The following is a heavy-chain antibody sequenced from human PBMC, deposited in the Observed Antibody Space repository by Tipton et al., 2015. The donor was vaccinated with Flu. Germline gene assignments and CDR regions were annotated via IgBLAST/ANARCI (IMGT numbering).Heavy chain of an antibody. Sequence: TLSLTCTASGGSLSSFYWSWIRQPAGKGLEYIGRIYSSGSTNYNPSFKSRVSMSLDASKTQFSLNLNSVTAADTAMYYCARGSGSGTHVMFDYWGQGTLVTVSS. J-gene: IGHJ4*02. CDR1: GGSLSSFY. CDR2: IYSSGST. V-gene: IGHV4-4*07. D-gene: IGHD3-10*01. CDR3: ARGSGSGTHVMFDY.